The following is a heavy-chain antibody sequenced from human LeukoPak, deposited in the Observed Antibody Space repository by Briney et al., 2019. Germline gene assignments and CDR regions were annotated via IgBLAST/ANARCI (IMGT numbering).Heavy chain of an antibody. J-gene: IGHJ6*03. Sequence: GASVKVSCKASGYTFTSYDMNWVRQATGQGLEWLGWMNPNSGNTGYAQNFQGRVTMTMNTSITTAYMELSSLRSEDTAAYYCARALSWTTESYYYMDVWGKGTTVTVSS. CDR1: GYTFTSYD. CDR3: ARALSWTTESYYYMDV. V-gene: IGHV1-8*01. CDR2: MNPNSGNT. D-gene: IGHD3/OR15-3a*01.